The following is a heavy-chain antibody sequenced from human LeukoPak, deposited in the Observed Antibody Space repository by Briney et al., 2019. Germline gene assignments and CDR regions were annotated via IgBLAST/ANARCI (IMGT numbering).Heavy chain of an antibody. J-gene: IGHJ4*02. CDR3: AKDGRSGAPFDR. V-gene: IGHV3-23*01. Sequence: GGSLRLSCAASGFTFSNYAMHWVRQAPGKGLEWVSLITGGGGSTDYADSVKGRFTISRDNSKNTLYLQMNSLRVEDTATYYCAKDGRSGAPFDRWGQGTVLTVSS. CDR2: ITGGGGST. CDR1: GFTFSNYA. D-gene: IGHD3-3*01.